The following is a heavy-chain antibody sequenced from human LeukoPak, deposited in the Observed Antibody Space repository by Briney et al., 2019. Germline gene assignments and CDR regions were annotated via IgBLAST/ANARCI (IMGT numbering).Heavy chain of an antibody. CDR3: ATIPYSSGPYYFDY. CDR1: GGSISSGDYY. J-gene: IGHJ4*02. Sequence: PSETLSLTCTVSGGSISSGDYYWGWIRQPPGKGLEWIGHFFYTGNTYYNPSLNSRVTISVDTSKNQFSLNLSSVTAADTAVYFCATIPYSSGPYYFDYWGQGTLVTVSS. V-gene: IGHV4-39*07. CDR2: FFYTGNT. D-gene: IGHD6-19*01.